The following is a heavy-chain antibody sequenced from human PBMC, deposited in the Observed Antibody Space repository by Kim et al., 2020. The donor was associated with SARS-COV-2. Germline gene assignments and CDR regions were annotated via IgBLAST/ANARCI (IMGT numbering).Heavy chain of an antibody. J-gene: IGHJ6*02. V-gene: IGHV3-11*06. CDR3: ARGLTFSSGSYYYYGMDV. Sequence: KGRCTISRDNAKNSLYLQMNSLRAEDTAVYYCARGLTFSSGSYYYYGMDVWGQGTTVTVSS. D-gene: IGHD1-26*01.